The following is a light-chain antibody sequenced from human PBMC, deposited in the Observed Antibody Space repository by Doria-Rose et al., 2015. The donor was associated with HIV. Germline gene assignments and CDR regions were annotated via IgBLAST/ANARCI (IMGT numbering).Light chain of an antibody. CDR1: QDINNF. J-gene: IGKJ4*01. CDR2: AAS. Sequence: TQSPSSLSASVGDRVTITCRASQDINNFLAWYQQKPGKLPKLLIYAASTWHSGVPSRFGGSGSGTDFTLTISSLQPEDVATYYCQKYNSAPLTFGGGTRVEIK. CDR3: QKYNSAPLT. V-gene: IGKV1-27*01.